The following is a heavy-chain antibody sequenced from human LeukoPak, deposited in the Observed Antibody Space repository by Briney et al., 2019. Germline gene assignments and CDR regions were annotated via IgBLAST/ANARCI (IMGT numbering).Heavy chain of an antibody. D-gene: IGHD2-2*01. Sequence: PGGSLRLSCAASGFTFSSYAMSWVRQAPGKGLEWVSAISGSGGSTYYADSVKGRFTISRDNSKSTLYLQMNSLRAEDTAVYYCAKTSDIVVVPAATNYFDYWGQGTLVTVSS. CDR1: GFTFSSYA. CDR2: ISGSGGST. V-gene: IGHV3-23*01. CDR3: AKTSDIVVVPAATNYFDY. J-gene: IGHJ4*02.